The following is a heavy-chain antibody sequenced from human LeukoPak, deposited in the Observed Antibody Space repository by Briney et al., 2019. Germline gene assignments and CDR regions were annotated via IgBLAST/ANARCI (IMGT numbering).Heavy chain of an antibody. D-gene: IGHD1-26*01. J-gene: IGHJ4*02. V-gene: IGHV3-74*01. Sequence: PGGSLRLSCAASGFTFSTSWMHWVRQAPGKGPAWVSRITSDGSTTIYAESMKGRFTISRDNAKNTLYLQMNSLRAEDTAVYYCARGRGGSYFFDYWGQGTLVTVSS. CDR3: ARGRGGSYFFDY. CDR2: ITSDGSTT. CDR1: GFTFSTSW.